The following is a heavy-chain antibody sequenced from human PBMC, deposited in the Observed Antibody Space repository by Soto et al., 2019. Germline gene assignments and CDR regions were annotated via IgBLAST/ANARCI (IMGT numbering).Heavy chain of an antibody. D-gene: IGHD3-22*01. CDR3: AKDYSSGYWSPLDY. CDR1: GLTVNISA. CDR2: ISGSGGST. V-gene: IGHV3-23*01. J-gene: IGHJ4*02. Sequence: RISCASCGLTVNISAITLALQNPGKGLEWVSAISGSGGSTYYADSVKGRFTISRDNSKNTLYVQMNSLRAEDTAVYYCAKDYSSGYWSPLDYWGQGTLVTVYS.